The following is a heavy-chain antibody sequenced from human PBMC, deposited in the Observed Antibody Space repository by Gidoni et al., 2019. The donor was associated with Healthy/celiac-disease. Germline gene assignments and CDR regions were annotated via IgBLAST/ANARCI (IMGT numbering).Heavy chain of an antibody. D-gene: IGHD1-26*01. J-gene: IGHJ4*02. V-gene: IGHV3-48*02. CDR1: GFTFSSYS. CDR3: ARALRPRYSGSTKDWIFDY. CDR2: ISSSSSTI. Sequence: EVQLVESGGGLVQPGGSLRLDCSASGFTFSSYSINWVGQAPGKGLEWVSYISSSSSTIYYADSVKGRFTISRDNAKNSLYLQMNSLRDEDTAVYYCARALRPRYSGSTKDWIFDYWGQGTLVTVSS.